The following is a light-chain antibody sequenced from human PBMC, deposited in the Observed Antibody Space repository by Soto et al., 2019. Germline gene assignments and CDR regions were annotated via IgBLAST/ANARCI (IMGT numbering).Light chain of an antibody. Sequence: EVVMTQSPATLSVSPGERATLSCRASQSVSNNLAWYQQKPGQAPRLFIYSASTRATGIPARFSGSASGTEFTLTISSLHSEDFAVYYCQQYNEWPLTFGGGTKVETK. CDR3: QQYNEWPLT. CDR2: SAS. V-gene: IGKV3-15*01. CDR1: QSVSNN. J-gene: IGKJ4*01.